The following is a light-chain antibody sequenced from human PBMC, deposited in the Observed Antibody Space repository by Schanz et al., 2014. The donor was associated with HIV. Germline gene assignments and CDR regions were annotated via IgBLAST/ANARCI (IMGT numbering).Light chain of an antibody. V-gene: IGLV2-14*01. Sequence: QSALTQPASVSGSPGQSITISCTGTSSDVGGYKYVSWYQQYPGKAPKLMIYDVSNRPSGVSNRFSGSKSGNTASLTVSGLQAEDEADYYCSSHAGSDNFGIFGGGTKLTVL. J-gene: IGLJ2*01. CDR3: SSHAGSDNFGI. CDR1: SSDVGGYKY. CDR2: DVS.